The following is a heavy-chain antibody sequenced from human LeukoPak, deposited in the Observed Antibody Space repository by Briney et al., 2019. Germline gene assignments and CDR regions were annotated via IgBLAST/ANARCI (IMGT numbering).Heavy chain of an antibody. Sequence: PSETLSLTCTVSGYSISSGYYWGWIRQPPGKGLEWIGSIYHSGSTYYNPSLKSRVTISVDTSKNQFSLKLSSVTAADTAVCYCARAVGATPYDYWGQGTLVTVSS. V-gene: IGHV4-38-2*02. CDR2: IYHSGST. D-gene: IGHD1-26*01. J-gene: IGHJ4*02. CDR1: GYSISSGYY. CDR3: ARAVGATPYDY.